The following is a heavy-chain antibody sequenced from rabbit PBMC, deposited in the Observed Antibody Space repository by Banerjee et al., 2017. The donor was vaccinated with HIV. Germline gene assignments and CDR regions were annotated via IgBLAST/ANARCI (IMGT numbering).Heavy chain of an antibody. CDR1: EFDFNTYY. Sequence: HLEESGGGLVQPGGSLELSCKASEFDFNTYYMSWVRQAPGKGLEWIGYIDPVFGNTWYASWVNGRFTISKDNAQNTVSLQLNSLTAADTATYFCARVWALWGQGTLVTVS. D-gene: IGHD5-1*01. V-gene: IGHV1S7*01. CDR2: IDPVFGNT. CDR3: ARVWAL. J-gene: IGHJ4*01.